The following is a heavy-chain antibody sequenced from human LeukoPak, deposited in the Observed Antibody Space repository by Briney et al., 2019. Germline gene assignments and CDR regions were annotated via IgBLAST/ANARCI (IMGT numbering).Heavy chain of an antibody. CDR3: ARAEYDYGDYVDAFDI. J-gene: IGHJ3*02. Sequence: PGGSLRLSCAASGFTFSDYYMSWIRQAPGKGLEWVSYISSSGSTIYYADSMKGRFTISRDNAKNSLYLQMNSLRAEDTAVYYCARAEYDYGDYVDAFDIWGQGTMVTVSS. CDR2: ISSSGSTI. CDR1: GFTFSDYY. D-gene: IGHD4-17*01. V-gene: IGHV3-11*01.